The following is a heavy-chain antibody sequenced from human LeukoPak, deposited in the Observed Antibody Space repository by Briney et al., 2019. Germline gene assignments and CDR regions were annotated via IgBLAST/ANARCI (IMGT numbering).Heavy chain of an antibody. V-gene: IGHV4-39*01. Sequence: NASETLSLTCTLSGGSISSGIYYWAWIRQPPGKGLEWIGSIYYRGNTYYNPSLKSRVTLSVDTSKNQFSLNLSSVTAADTAVYYCARHGDGGPAEYFRHWGQGTLVTVSS. CDR2: IYYRGNT. CDR1: GGSISSGIYY. J-gene: IGHJ1*01. D-gene: IGHD4-23*01. CDR3: ARHGDGGPAEYFRH.